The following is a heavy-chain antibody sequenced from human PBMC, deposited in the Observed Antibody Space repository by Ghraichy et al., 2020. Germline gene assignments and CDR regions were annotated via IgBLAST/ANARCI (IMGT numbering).Heavy chain of an antibody. CDR3: ARDGEYCSGGTCYWITPYYFDY. Sequence: ASVKVSCKASGYTFTSYFIHWVRQAPGQGLEWMGIINPSGGSTSFSPKFQGSVTMTRDTSTSTVYMELSSLISEDTAVYYCARDGEYCSGGTCYWITPYYFDYWGQGTLVTVSS. V-gene: IGHV1-46*01. CDR1: GYTFTSYF. J-gene: IGHJ4*02. CDR2: INPSGGST. D-gene: IGHD2-15*01.